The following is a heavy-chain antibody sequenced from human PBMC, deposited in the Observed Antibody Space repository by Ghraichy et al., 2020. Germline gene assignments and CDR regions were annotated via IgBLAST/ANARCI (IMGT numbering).Heavy chain of an antibody. J-gene: IGHJ5*02. CDR2: ISGSGGST. CDR3: AKDPLGIAAAGTKNWFDP. Sequence: GGSLRLSCAASGFTFSSYAMSWVRQAPGKGLEWVSAISGSGGSTYYADSVKGRFTISRDNSKNTLYLQMNSLRAEDTAVYYCAKDPLGIAAAGTKNWFDPWGQGTLVTVSS. D-gene: IGHD6-13*01. CDR1: GFTFSSYA. V-gene: IGHV3-23*01.